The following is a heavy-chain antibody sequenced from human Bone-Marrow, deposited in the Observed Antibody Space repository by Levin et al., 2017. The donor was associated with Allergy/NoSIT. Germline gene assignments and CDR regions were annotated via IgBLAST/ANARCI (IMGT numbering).Heavy chain of an antibody. V-gene: IGHV3-48*01. D-gene: IGHD6-13*01. CDR1: GFTFSSYG. Sequence: ASVKVSCAASGFTFSSYGMNWVRQAPGKGLEWVSYISSSRSTINYADSVKGRFTISRDNAKNSLYLQMNSLRVEDTAVYYCARGGASRPDYWGQGTLVTVSS. CDR2: ISSSRSTI. CDR3: ARGGASRPDY. J-gene: IGHJ4*02.